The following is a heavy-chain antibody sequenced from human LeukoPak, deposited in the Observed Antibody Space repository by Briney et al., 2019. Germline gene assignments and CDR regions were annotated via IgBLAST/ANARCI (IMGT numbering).Heavy chain of an antibody. V-gene: IGHV1-69*13. CDR3: ARGYFDWSPPDY. Sequence: SAVKVSCKACIGTVRRYALSGLRPPPGKGLEWMGGSIPIFGTANFAQKIQGRVSITAEESTSTAYMELSSRRSEDTAVYYCARGYFDWSPPDYWGQGTLVTVSS. J-gene: IGHJ4*02. CDR2: SIPIFGTA. D-gene: IGHD3-9*01. CDR1: IGTVRRYA.